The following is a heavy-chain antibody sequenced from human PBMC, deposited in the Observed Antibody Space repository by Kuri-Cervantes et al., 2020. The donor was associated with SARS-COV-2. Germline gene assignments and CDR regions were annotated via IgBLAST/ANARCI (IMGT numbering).Heavy chain of an antibody. CDR2: ISSSSSYI. J-gene: IGHJ6*02. CDR3: ARDVNIVVVPAYYYGMDV. CDR1: GFTFSSYS. Sequence: GESLKISCAASGFTFSSYSMNWVRQAPGKGLEWVSSISSSSSYIYYADSVKGRFTISRDNAKNLLYLQMNSLRAEDTAVYYCARDVNIVVVPAYYYGMDVWGQGTTVTVSS. V-gene: IGHV3-21*01. D-gene: IGHD2-2*01.